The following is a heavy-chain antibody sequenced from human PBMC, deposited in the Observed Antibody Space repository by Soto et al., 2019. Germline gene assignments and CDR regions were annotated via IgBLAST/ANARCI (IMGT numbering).Heavy chain of an antibody. CDR1: GFTFTTYA. D-gene: IGHD6-19*01. Sequence: LLESGGGLVQPGGSLRLSCAASGFTFTTYAMGWVRQAPGKGLEWVSSISGSGAGTFYEDSVKGRFTISRDNAKKMVYLQMNGLRADDTALYYCAKEALTVAGNNFDSWGQGTLVTVSS. V-gene: IGHV3-23*01. CDR3: AKEALTVAGNNFDS. J-gene: IGHJ4*02. CDR2: ISGSGAGT.